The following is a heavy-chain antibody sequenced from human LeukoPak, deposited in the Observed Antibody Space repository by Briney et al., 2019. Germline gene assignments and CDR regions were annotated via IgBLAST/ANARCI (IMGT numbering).Heavy chain of an antibody. V-gene: IGHV1-18*01. J-gene: IGHJ4*02. CDR1: GYTSTSYG. D-gene: IGHD1-26*01. Sequence: ASVKVSCKASGYTSTSYGISWVRQDPGQGLEWMGWISAYNGNTNYAQKLQGRVTMTTDTSTSTAYMELRSLRSDDTAVYYCARVGGGIVGATYYDYWGQGTLVTVSS. CDR2: ISAYNGNT. CDR3: ARVGGGIVGATYYDY.